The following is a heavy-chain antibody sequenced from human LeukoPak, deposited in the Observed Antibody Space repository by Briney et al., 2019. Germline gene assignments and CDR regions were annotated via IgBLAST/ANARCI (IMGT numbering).Heavy chain of an antibody. CDR2: IYNSANII. V-gene: IGHV3-48*03. J-gene: IGHJ4*02. Sequence: GGSLRLSYVASGFTFGRYEMNWVRQAPGKGLEWLSYIYNSANIIYYADSVKGRFTISRGNAKNTLYLQMNSLRVEDTAVYYCAREDLENDYGSGGAGFDYWGRGTLVTVSS. D-gene: IGHD2-15*01. CDR3: AREDLENDYGSGGAGFDY. CDR1: GFTFGRYE.